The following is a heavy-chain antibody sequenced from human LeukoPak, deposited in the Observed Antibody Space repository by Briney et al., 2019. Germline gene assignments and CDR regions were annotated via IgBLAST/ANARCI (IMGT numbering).Heavy chain of an antibody. V-gene: IGHV1-46*01. CDR2: INPSGGSP. Sequence: ASVKDSCKASVYTFPSYYMHWVRPPPGQGLEWMGIINPSGGSPSNAQKFQGRVTMTSDTSTNTVYIELSSLRSEDTAVYYCAREFSFGVVTTNWFDPWGQGTLVTVSS. CDR1: VYTFPSYY. J-gene: IGHJ5*02. CDR3: AREFSFGVVTTNWFDP. D-gene: IGHD3-3*01.